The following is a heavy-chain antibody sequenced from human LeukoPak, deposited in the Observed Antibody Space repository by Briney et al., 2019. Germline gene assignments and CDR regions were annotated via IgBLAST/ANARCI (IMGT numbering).Heavy chain of an antibody. D-gene: IGHD2-2*01. CDR1: GGSISSYY. V-gene: IGHV4-4*07. CDR2: IYSSGST. J-gene: IGHJ6*04. Sequence: SETLSLTCTVSGGSISSYYWSWIRQPAGKGLEWIGRIYSSGSTNYNASLKSRVTRAGATSKNQIPLKLSSVTATDTAVYQCPRQGMYQLLWYYYYRRDVWGEGTTVSVSS. CDR3: PRQGMYQLLWYYYYRRDV.